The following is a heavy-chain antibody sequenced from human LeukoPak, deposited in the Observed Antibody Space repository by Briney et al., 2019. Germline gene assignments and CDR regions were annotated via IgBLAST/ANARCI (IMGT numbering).Heavy chain of an antibody. CDR1: GFTFSRHA. J-gene: IGHJ4*02. V-gene: IGHV3-64*01. D-gene: IGHD1-26*01. Sequence: QAGRSLRLSCAASGFTFSRHAMHWVRQAPGKGLEYVSVISSNGGSTYYGNSVKGGFTISRDNSKNTLYLQMGSLKTEDMAVYYCAREAVGAAIDYWGQGTLVTVSS. CDR2: ISSNGGST. CDR3: AREAVGAAIDY.